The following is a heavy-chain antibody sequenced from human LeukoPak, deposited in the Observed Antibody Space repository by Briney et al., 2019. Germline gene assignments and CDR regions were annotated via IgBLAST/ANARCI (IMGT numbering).Heavy chain of an antibody. Sequence: PGGSLRLSCAASGFTFSDYNMNWVRQAPGKGLEWVSSISSTSTYIYYADSLKGRFTISRDSAKNSVYLQMNSLRADDTAVYYCARVLNYFEYWGQGTLVTVSS. CDR1: GFTFSDYN. J-gene: IGHJ4*02. CDR3: ARVLNYFEY. V-gene: IGHV3-21*01. CDR2: ISSTSTYI.